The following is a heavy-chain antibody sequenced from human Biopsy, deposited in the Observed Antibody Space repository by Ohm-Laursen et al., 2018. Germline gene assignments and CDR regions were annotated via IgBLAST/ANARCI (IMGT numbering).Heavy chain of an antibody. CDR2: INQAGTT. CDR3: GNEVHGRDY. V-gene: IGHV4-34*08. CDR1: GKTFSDYQ. Sequence: GTLSLTCAVFGKTFSDYQWSWIRQPPGKGMEWIGQINQAGTTNYNPSLKSRVSISADASKYEFSLRLTSVTAADTAVYLCGNEVHGRDYWGLGAQVTVSS. D-gene: IGHD2-15*01. J-gene: IGHJ4*02.